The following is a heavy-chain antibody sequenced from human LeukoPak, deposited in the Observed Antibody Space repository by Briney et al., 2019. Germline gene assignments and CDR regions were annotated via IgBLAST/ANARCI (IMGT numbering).Heavy chain of an antibody. V-gene: IGHV4-39*07. CDR1: GGSISSSSYY. J-gene: IGHJ4*02. CDR3: ARVDYDFWSGSRGYFDY. CDR2: IYYSGST. Sequence: SETLSLTCTVSGGSISSSSYYWGWIRQPPGKGLEWIGSIYYSGSTYYNPSLKSRVTISVDTSKNQFSLKLSSVTAADTAVYYCARVDYDFWSGSRGYFDYWGQGTLVTVSS. D-gene: IGHD3-3*01.